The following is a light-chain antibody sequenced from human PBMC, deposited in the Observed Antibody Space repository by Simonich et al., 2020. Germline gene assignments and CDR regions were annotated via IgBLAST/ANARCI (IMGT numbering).Light chain of an antibody. Sequence: QSALTQPASVSGSPGQSITISCTGTSSDVGGYNYVSWYQQHPGKAPILMIYDVSTRPSGVANLFSGSKAGNTASLTISGLQAEDEADYYCSSYTSSSTVFGGGTKLTVL. CDR1: SSDVGGYNY. CDR2: DVS. V-gene: IGLV2-14*01. CDR3: SSYTSSSTV. J-gene: IGLJ3*02.